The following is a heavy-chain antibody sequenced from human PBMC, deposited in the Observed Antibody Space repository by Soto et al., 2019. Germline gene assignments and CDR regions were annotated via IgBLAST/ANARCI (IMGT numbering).Heavy chain of an antibody. CDR1: RFTFSSYA. CDR2: IGGSGGST. J-gene: IGHJ4*02. Sequence: GSLRLSCVASRFTFSSYAISGVLQTPWKWLEWVSTIGGSGGSTYYADSVKGRFTISRDNSKNTLYLQMNSLRAEDTAVYYCAKDGSKGSSWYFYWGQGTLVTVSS. CDR3: AKDGSKGSSWYFY. D-gene: IGHD6-13*01. V-gene: IGHV3-23*01.